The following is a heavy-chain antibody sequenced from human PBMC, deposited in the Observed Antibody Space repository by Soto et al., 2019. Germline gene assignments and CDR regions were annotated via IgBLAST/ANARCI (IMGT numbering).Heavy chain of an antibody. CDR3: TKRRSARPGFDAFDL. D-gene: IGHD1-1*01. J-gene: IGHJ3*01. CDR2: IIPIFGTA. V-gene: IGHV1-69*13. Sequence: GASVKVSCKASGGTFSSYAISWVRQAPGQGLEWMGGIIPIFGTANYAQKFQGRVTITADESTSTAYMELSSLSPEDTALYYCTKRRSARPGFDAFDLWGQGTMVTVSS. CDR1: GGTFSSYA.